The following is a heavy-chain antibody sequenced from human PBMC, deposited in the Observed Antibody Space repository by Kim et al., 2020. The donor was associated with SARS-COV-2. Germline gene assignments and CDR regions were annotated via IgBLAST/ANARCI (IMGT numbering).Heavy chain of an antibody. CDR2: PRSNANSYST. Sequence: GGSLRLSCGASGFTFSGCGMLLVRQAPGNLLESVGPPRSNANSYSTGYVESLKGWFTISSDDSRNTSLLQMNILKTEDTSGNDCTRVTVTILVLRDTFD. J-gene: IGHJ3*02. D-gene: IGHD4-17*01. CDR1: GFTFSGCG. V-gene: IGHV3-73*01. CDR3: TRVTVTILVLRDTFD.